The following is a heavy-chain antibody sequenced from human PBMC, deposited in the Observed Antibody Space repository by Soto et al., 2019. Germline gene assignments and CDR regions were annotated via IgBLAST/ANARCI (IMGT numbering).Heavy chain of an antibody. D-gene: IGHD3-16*01. CDR3: AMMDNYVTPTPQDV. Sequence: QVQLVQSGDEVRKPGSSVKVSCKASGYIFVNYGTAWVRQAPGQGLEWMGWISPYSGNTHYASKVQGRLTMTTDTPTNTAYMDLGSLTTADTAVHYCAMMDNYVTPTPQDVWGQGTTVTVSS. CDR1: GYIFVNYG. CDR2: ISPYSGNT. J-gene: IGHJ6*02. V-gene: IGHV1-18*01.